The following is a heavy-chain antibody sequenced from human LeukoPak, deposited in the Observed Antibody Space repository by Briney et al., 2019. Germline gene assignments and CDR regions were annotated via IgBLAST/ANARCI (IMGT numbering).Heavy chain of an antibody. CDR3: HPLAFVTN. V-gene: IGHV3-74*01. D-gene: IGHD2-8*01. CDR1: GFTFGGRL. CDR2: IKDDGSTT. J-gene: IGHJ4*02. Sequence: GGSLRLSRAVSGFTFGGRLMHWVRQAPGKGLVWVALIKDDGSTTNYADSVKGRFTASRDDAKNTAYLQMSSLRAEDTAVYYCHPLAFVTNWGQGTLVTVSS.